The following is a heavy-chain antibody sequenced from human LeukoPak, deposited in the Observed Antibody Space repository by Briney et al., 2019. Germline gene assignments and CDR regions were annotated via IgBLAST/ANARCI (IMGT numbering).Heavy chain of an antibody. CDR1: GFTFSDYY. D-gene: IGHD5-18*01. CDR3: ARERNSAMAY. Sequence: GGSLRLSCAASGFTFSDYYMTWIRQAPGKGLECISYISSSGTTIYYADSVKGRFTISRDNAENSLYLQMNSLRPEDTAVYYCARERNSAMAYWGQGTLVTVSS. J-gene: IGHJ4*02. CDR2: ISSSGTTI. V-gene: IGHV3-11*01.